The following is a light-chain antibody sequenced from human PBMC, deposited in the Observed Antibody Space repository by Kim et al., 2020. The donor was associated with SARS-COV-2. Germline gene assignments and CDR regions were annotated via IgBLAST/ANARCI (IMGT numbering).Light chain of an antibody. J-gene: IGLJ2*01. Sequence: QSVVTQPPSASGSPGQSVTISCTGTNSDIGRYNYVSWYQNHPGRAPKLMIYDVSRRPSGVPDRFSGSKSGNTASLTVSGLQAEDEADYYCSSYTGSNTLIFGGGTQLTVL. V-gene: IGLV2-8*01. CDR1: NSDIGRYNY. CDR2: DVS. CDR3: SSYTGSNTLI.